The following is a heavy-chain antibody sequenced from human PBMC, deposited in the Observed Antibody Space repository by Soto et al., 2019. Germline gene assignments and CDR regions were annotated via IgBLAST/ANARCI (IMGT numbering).Heavy chain of an antibody. CDR3: VRVAGSASWYETDS. Sequence: SETPSLTCAVSGYSISSGYYWGWIRQPPGKGLEWLGTTYYGASSYYNPSLRSRITILLDASTNQLSLKLSSVTAADTAVYFCVRVAGSASWYETDSWGQGILVTVSS. CDR2: TYYGASS. J-gene: IGHJ4*02. CDR1: GYSISSGYY. V-gene: IGHV4-38-2*01. D-gene: IGHD6-13*01.